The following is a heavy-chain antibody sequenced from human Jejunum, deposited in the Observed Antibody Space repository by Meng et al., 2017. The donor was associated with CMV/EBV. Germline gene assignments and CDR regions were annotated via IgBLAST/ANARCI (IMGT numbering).Heavy chain of an antibody. Sequence: FNNYAIPWVGQAPGQGVEWVGGFIPMFDTPSYAPRFQGRVAIATDDSTSTAYMGLSGLGSDDTAVYYCARGIDCGGNCYPPTFHYWGQGALVTVSS. J-gene: IGHJ4*02. CDR3: ARGIDCGGNCYPPTFHY. V-gene: IGHV1-69*05. CDR1: FNNYA. D-gene: IGHD2-21*01. CDR2: FIPMFDTP.